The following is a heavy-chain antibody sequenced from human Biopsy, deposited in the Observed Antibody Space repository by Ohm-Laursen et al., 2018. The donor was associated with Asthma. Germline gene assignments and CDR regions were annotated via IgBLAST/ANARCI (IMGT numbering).Heavy chain of an antibody. J-gene: IGHJ6*02. Sequence: GTLSLTCAVSGGSMTPTSHYWDWIRQAPGKGLEWIGYIYYGGKTSYNPSLKHRVTISRVTSKNQFSLRLTSVTAADTAVYFCARRITIFGVVQKDHGMDAWGQGTTVIVSS. CDR2: IYYGGKT. CDR1: GGSMTPTSHY. V-gene: IGHV4-39*01. D-gene: IGHD3-3*01. CDR3: ARRITIFGVVQKDHGMDA.